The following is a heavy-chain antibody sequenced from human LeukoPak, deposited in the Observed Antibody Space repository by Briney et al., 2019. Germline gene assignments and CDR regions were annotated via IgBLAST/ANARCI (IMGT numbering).Heavy chain of an antibody. J-gene: IGHJ4*02. CDR3: AREGVGRYYYDY. CDR2: IGTAGDP. Sequence: GGSLRLSCAASGFTFSRYDMHWVRQATGKGLEWVSAIGTAGDPYYPGSVKGRFTISRDNAKNSLYLQMNSLRAGDSAVYYCAREGVGRYYYDYWGQGTLVTVSS. V-gene: IGHV3-13*05. D-gene: IGHD3-10*01. CDR1: GFTFSRYD.